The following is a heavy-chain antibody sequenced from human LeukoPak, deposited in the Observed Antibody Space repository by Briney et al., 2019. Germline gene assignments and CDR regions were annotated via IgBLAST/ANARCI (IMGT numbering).Heavy chain of an antibody. J-gene: IGHJ3*02. V-gene: IGHV3-23*01. CDR2: ISGSGDNT. CDR1: GLTFSSYA. CDR3: AREHGIFGAFDI. D-gene: IGHD3-10*01. Sequence: GGSLRLSCAASGLTFSSYAMSWVRQAPGKGLEWVAAISGSGDNTYYADSVKGRFTISRDNSKNSLYLQMNSLRAEDTAVYYCAREHGIFGAFDIWGQGTMVTVSS.